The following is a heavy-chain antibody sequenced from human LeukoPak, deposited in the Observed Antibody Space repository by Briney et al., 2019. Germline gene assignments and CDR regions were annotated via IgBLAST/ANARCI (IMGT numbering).Heavy chain of an antibody. Sequence: GGSLRLSCVASGFTFSSYAVSWVRQAPGKGLEWVSAISGSGGSTYYADSVKGRFTISRDNSKNMLYLQMNSLRAEDTAIYYCAMRTTVTTVYYYYMDVWGKGTTVTVSS. D-gene: IGHD4-17*01. CDR1: GFTFSSYA. CDR2: ISGSGGST. V-gene: IGHV3-23*01. J-gene: IGHJ6*03. CDR3: AMRTTVTTVYYYYMDV.